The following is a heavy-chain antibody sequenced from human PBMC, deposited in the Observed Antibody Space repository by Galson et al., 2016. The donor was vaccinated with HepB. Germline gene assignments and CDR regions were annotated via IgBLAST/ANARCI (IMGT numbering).Heavy chain of an antibody. CDR2: IYYSGST. CDR1: GGSISSVNYY. Sequence: ETLSLTCTVSGGSISSVNYYWGWIRQPPGKGLEWIGTIYYSGSTYYSPSLKSRVTISVDTSKSQFSLKLRSVTAAGTAVYYCARDNLLRGVATTQTYFDYWGQGTLVTVSP. J-gene: IGHJ4*02. V-gene: IGHV4-39*02. D-gene: IGHD2-15*01. CDR3: ARDNLLRGVATTQTYFDY.